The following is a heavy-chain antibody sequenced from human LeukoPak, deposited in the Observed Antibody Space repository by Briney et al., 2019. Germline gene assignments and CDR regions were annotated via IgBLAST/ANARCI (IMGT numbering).Heavy chain of an antibody. CDR3: AKDPWGSRGYFDY. D-gene: IGHD7-27*01. CDR2: ISGSGSDT. V-gene: IGHV3-23*01. CDR1: GFTFSRNA. Sequence: PGGSLRLSCAASGFTFSRNAMFWVRQAPGKGLEWVSAISGSGSDTYYADSVKGRFTIFRDNSKNTVYLRMNSLRAEDTAVYYCAKDPWGSRGYFDYWGQGTLVTVSS. J-gene: IGHJ4*02.